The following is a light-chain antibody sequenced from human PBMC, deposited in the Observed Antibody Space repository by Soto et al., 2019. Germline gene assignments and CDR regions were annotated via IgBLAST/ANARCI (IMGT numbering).Light chain of an antibody. J-gene: IGLJ1*01. Sequence: QSAVTQPASVSGSPGQSVTISCSGSDIGNYNLVSWYQHLPGRAPKLLIFEVTMRPSGISDRFSGSKSASTASLTISGLQAEDEGDYYCASYAGSRTYVFGRGTKLTV. CDR3: ASYAGSRTYV. CDR1: SDIGNYNL. V-gene: IGLV2-23*02. CDR2: EVT.